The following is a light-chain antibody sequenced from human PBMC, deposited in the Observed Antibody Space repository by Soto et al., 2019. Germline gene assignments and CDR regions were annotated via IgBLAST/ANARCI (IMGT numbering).Light chain of an antibody. CDR3: QHYDGSPRT. V-gene: IGKV3-20*01. CDR1: QSVKSNY. J-gene: IGKJ2*01. CDR2: GVF. Sequence: QFPGTVSLSPGERATLSCMTSQSVKSNYLAWYQQKPGQAPRLLIYGVFNRAAGVPARFSGSGSGTDFTLTISGLEPEDSAVYYCQHYDGSPRTFGQGTKLETK.